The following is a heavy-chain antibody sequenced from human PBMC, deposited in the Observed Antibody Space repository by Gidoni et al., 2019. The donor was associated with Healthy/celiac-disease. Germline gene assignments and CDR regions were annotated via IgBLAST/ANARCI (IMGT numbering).Heavy chain of an antibody. CDR2: INHSGST. D-gene: IGHD4-17*01. Sequence: QVQLQQWGAGLLKPSETLSLTCAVHGGSFSGYYWSWIRQPPGKGLEWIGEINHSGSTNYNPSLKSRVTISVDTSKNQFSLKLSSVTAADTAVYYCARGPLRAFDIWGQGTMVTVSS. CDR3: ARGPLRAFDI. V-gene: IGHV4-34*01. J-gene: IGHJ3*02. CDR1: GGSFSGYY.